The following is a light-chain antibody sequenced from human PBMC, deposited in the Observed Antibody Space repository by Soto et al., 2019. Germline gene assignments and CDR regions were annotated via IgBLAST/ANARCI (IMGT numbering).Light chain of an antibody. Sequence: DIPMTQSPSTLSASIGDRVTITCRASRNIGGWLAWYQQKAGKAPNLLIYKASTLETGVPSRFSGSASGTEFTLTISSLQTDDFATYYCQQHANYPITFGGGTKVEI. J-gene: IGKJ4*01. CDR1: RNIGGW. V-gene: IGKV1-5*03. CDR3: QQHANYPIT. CDR2: KAS.